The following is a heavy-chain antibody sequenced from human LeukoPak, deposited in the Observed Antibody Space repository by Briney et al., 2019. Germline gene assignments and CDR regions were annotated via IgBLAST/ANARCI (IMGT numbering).Heavy chain of an antibody. Sequence: GGSQRLSCAASGFTFSDYYMTWLRQAPGKGLEWLSYISNSGSTVFYADSVKGRFTVSRDNAKRSLYLQIESLRDDDTAVYHCALGTINKDFYFGMDVWGQGTTVTVSS. V-gene: IGHV3-11*01. CDR2: ISNSGSTV. CDR3: ALGTINKDFYFGMDV. D-gene: IGHD2-8*01. CDR1: GFTFSDYY. J-gene: IGHJ6*02.